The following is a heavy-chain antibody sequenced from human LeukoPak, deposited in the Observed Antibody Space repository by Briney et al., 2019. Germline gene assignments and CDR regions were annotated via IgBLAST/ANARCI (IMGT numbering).Heavy chain of an antibody. Sequence: PGGSLRLSCAASGFTFSSYAMSWVRQAPGKGLEWVSAISGSGGSTYYADSVKGRFTISRDNAKNSLYLQMNSLRAEDTAMYSCARVRGDYYFDYWGQGTLVTVSS. D-gene: IGHD3-10*01. CDR2: ISGSGGST. J-gene: IGHJ4*02. CDR1: GFTFSSYA. CDR3: ARVRGDYYFDY. V-gene: IGHV3-23*01.